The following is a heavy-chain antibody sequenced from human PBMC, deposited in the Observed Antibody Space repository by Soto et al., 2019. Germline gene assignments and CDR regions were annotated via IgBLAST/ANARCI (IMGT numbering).Heavy chain of an antibody. Sequence: PGGSLRLSCAASGFTFSSYGMHWVRQAPGKGLEWVAVISYDGSNKYYADSVKGRFTISRDNSKNTLYLQMNSLRAEDTAVYYCAKDGGTVTIDYWGQGTLVTVSS. D-gene: IGHD4-17*01. CDR3: AKDGGTVTIDY. V-gene: IGHV3-30*18. J-gene: IGHJ4*02. CDR2: ISYDGSNK. CDR1: GFTFSSYG.